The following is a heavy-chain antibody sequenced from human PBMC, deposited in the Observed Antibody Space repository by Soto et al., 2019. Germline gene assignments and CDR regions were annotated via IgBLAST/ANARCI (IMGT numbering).Heavy chain of an antibody. CDR3: ARGSMWYYGSGLRRKNWFDP. D-gene: IGHD3-10*01. Sequence: SETLSLTCAVYGGSFSGYYWSWIRQPPGKGLEWIGEINHSGSTNYNPSLKSRVTISLDTSKNQFSLKLSSVTAADTAVYYCARGSMWYYGSGLRRKNWFDPWGQGTLVTVSS. CDR2: INHSGST. V-gene: IGHV4-34*01. J-gene: IGHJ5*02. CDR1: GGSFSGYY.